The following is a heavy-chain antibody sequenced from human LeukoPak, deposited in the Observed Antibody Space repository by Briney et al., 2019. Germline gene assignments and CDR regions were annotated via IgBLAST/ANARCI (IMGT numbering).Heavy chain of an antibody. D-gene: IGHD2-2*01. Sequence: GASVKVSCKASGYTLTGYYMHWVRQAPGQGLEWMGWINPNSGGTNYAQKFQGRVTMTRDTSISTAYMELSRLRSDDTAVYYCARSCSSTCCYSGFDPWGQGTLVTVSS. CDR3: ARSCSSTCCYSGFDP. J-gene: IGHJ5*02. V-gene: IGHV1-2*02. CDR1: GYTLTGYY. CDR2: INPNSGGT.